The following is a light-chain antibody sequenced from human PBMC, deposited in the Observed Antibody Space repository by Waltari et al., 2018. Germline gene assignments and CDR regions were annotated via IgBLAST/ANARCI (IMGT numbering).Light chain of an antibody. CDR1: SSNIGRNS. J-gene: IGLJ3*02. Sequence: SVLTQPPSASGTPGQRVTISCSGTSSNIGRNSVNWYQQVPGTAPKLLIYNNSQRPSGVPDRSSGSKSGTSASLDISGLQAEDEADYYCAAWDDSLNGVFGGGTKLTVL. CDR2: NNS. V-gene: IGLV1-44*01. CDR3: AAWDDSLNGV.